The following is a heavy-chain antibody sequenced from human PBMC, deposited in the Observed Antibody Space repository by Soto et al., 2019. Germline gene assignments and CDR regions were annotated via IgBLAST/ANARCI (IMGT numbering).Heavy chain of an antibody. Sequence: GGSLRLSCAVSGFTFSSYSMNWVREAPVNGLEWVANIKEDGSEEYYLDSVKGRFTISRDNAKNSVYLQMNSLRAEDTAVYYCASGSTIFGVVIMVYWGQGTLVTVSS. CDR3: ASGSTIFGVVIMVY. D-gene: IGHD3-3*01. CDR1: GFTFSSYS. J-gene: IGHJ4*02. V-gene: IGHV3-7*01. CDR2: IKEDGSEE.